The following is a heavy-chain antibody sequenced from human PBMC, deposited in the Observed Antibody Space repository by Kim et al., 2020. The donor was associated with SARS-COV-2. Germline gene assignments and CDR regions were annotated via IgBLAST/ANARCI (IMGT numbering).Heavy chain of an antibody. D-gene: IGHD3-22*01. CDR2: IYYSGST. J-gene: IGHJ4*02. CDR3: ARTRITMIVVVTHFDY. CDR1: GGSISSGGYY. Sequence: SETLSLTCTVSGGSISSGGYYWSWIRQHPGKGLEWIGYIYYSGSTYYNPSLKSRVTISVDTSKNQFSLKLSSVTAADTAVYYCARTRITMIVVVTHFDYWDQGTLVTVSS. V-gene: IGHV4-31*03.